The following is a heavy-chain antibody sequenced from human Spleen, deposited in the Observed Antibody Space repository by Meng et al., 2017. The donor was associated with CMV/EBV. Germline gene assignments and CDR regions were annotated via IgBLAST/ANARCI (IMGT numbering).Heavy chain of an antibody. CDR1: GFIFDDYG. J-gene: IGHJ4*02. CDR2: ISASSTYI. V-gene: IGHV3-21*01. D-gene: IGHD4-17*01. CDR3: ARGSYGDLDY. Sequence: GESLKISCAASGFIFDDYGMNWVRQAPGKGLEWLSSISASSTYIYYAESVKGQFTISRDGAKDSLYLQMNSLRAEDTAVYYCARGSYGDLDYWGQGTLVTVSS.